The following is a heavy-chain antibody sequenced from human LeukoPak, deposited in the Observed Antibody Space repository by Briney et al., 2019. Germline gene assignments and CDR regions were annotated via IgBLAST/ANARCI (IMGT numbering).Heavy chain of an antibody. CDR1: RYTYTSYD. CDR2: MNPNTGRT. J-gene: IGHJ4*02. Sequence: ASVKVSCKASRYTYTSYDINWVREAAGHGLEWMGWMNPNTGRTGYAQKFQGRITMTRDTSINTAYMELTNLRSQDTAIYYCARLSQTPDYYTLGGYYYLGYWGQGTPVTVSS. V-gene: IGHV1-8*01. D-gene: IGHD3-10*01. CDR3: ARLSQTPDYYTLGGYYYLGY.